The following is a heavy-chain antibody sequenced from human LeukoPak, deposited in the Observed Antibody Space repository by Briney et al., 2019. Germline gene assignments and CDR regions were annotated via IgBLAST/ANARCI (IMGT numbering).Heavy chain of an antibody. CDR3: AKGWYSSGWYVDY. CDR2: ISYDGSYK. Sequence: GGSLRLSCAASGFTFSSYGMHWVRQAPGKGLEWVAVISYDGSYKYYADSVKGRFTISRDNSKNTLYLQMNSLRAEDTAVYYCAKGWYSSGWYVDYWGQGTLVTVSS. CDR1: GFTFSSYG. D-gene: IGHD6-19*01. V-gene: IGHV3-30*18. J-gene: IGHJ4*02.